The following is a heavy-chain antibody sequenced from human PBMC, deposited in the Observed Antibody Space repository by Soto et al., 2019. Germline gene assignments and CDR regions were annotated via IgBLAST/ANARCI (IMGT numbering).Heavy chain of an antibody. V-gene: IGHV1-69*01. CDR1: GGTFSSYA. CDR3: ARGNGYCSSTSCRYYYYSGMDV. D-gene: IGHD2-2*01. J-gene: IGHJ6*02. Sequence: QVQLVQSGAEVKKPGSSVKVSCKASGGTFSSYAISWVRQAPGQGLEWMGGSIPIFGTANYAQKFQGRVTITADEYTSTAYMELSSLRSEDTDVYYCARGNGYCSSTSCRYYYYSGMDVWGQGTTVTVSS. CDR2: SIPIFGTA.